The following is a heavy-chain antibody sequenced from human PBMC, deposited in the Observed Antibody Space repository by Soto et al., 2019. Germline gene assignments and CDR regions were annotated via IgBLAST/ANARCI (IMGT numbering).Heavy chain of an antibody. D-gene: IGHD4-17*01. CDR2: ISGSGGST. Sequence: EVQLLEAGGGLVQPGGSLRLSCAASGFTFSSYAMSSVRQAPGKGREWVSAISGSGGSTYYVDSVKGRFTISRDNSKNTLYVQMISLRAEDTAVYYCAKEGVDYPSYGYFDLWGRGTLVTVSS. V-gene: IGHV3-23*01. J-gene: IGHJ2*01. CDR1: GFTFSSYA. CDR3: AKEGVDYPSYGYFDL.